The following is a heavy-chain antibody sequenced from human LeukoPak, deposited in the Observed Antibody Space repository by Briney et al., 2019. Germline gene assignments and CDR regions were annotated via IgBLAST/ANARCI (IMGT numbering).Heavy chain of an antibody. D-gene: IGHD4-11*01. Sequence: SETLSLTCTVSGDSISSYYWSWIRQSPGKGLEWIGYIYYSGTTNYNPSLKSRVTISVDTSKNQFSLKLSSVTAADTAVYYCARGGLQTPEFDYWGRGTLVTVSS. CDR2: IYYSGTT. CDR1: GDSISSYY. CDR3: ARGGLQTPEFDY. J-gene: IGHJ4*02. V-gene: IGHV4-59*01.